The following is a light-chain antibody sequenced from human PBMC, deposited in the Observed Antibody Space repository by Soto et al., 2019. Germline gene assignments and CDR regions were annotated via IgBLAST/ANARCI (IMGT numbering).Light chain of an antibody. Sequence: DVVLTQSPDSLAVSLGERATIICKSSQSVLYSSNNMNYLAWYQQKAGQPPKLLIYWASTRESGVPDRFGGSGSGTEFTLTSNSLQAEDVAVYYCQQYYSTPWTFGQGTKVDIK. J-gene: IGKJ1*01. CDR2: WAS. CDR1: QSVLYSSNNMNY. CDR3: QQYYSTPWT. V-gene: IGKV4-1*01.